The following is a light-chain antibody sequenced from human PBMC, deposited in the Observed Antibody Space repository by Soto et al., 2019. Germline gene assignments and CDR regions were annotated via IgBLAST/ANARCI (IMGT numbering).Light chain of an antibody. CDR2: LNRDGSH. CDR1: SGHSSYA. V-gene: IGLV4-69*01. Sequence: QPVLTQSPSASASLGASVKLTCTLSSGHSSYAIAWHQQQPEKGARYLMKLNRDGSHSKGDGIPDRFSGSSSGAERYLTISSLQSEDEADYYCQTWGSGIHVVFGGGTKLTVL. CDR3: QTWGSGIHVV. J-gene: IGLJ2*01.